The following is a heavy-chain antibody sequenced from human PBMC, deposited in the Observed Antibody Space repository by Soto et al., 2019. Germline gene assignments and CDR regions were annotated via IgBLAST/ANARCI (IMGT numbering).Heavy chain of an antibody. Sequence: EVEVLESGGDLVQPGGSLRLSCAASGFTFRKYAMTWVRQAPGQGLEYVSSITSSGDYTYYADSVKGRFTISRDNSKNTLYLRMNSLRVEDTAIYYCAKGVVDRGVYSWGQGTLVTVSS. J-gene: IGHJ5*02. D-gene: IGHD3-22*01. CDR2: ITSSGDYT. CDR3: AKGVVDRGVYS. V-gene: IGHV3-23*01. CDR1: GFTFRKYA.